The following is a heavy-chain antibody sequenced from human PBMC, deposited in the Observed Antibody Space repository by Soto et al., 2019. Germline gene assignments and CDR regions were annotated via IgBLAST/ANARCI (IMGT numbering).Heavy chain of an antibody. CDR3: ARDQGYDSSGYYVY. CDR1: GFTFSSYA. Sequence: GGSLRLSCAASGFTFSSYAMSWVRQAPGKGLEWVSAISGSGGSTYYADSVKGRSTISRDNSKNTLYLQMNSLRAEDTAVYYCARDQGYDSSGYYVYWGQGTLVTVSS. V-gene: IGHV3-23*01. J-gene: IGHJ4*02. D-gene: IGHD3-22*01. CDR2: ISGSGGST.